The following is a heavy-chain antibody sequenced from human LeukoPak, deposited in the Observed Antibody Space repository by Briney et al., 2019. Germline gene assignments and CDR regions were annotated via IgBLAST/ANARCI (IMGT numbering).Heavy chain of an antibody. Sequence: SETLSLTCTVSGGSISSGSYYWSWIRQPAGKGLELIGRIYTSGSTNYNPSLKSRVTISVDTSKNQFSLKLSSVTAADTAVYYCARDRGFMVRGSRRGYDDYYYYMDVWGKGTTVTISS. J-gene: IGHJ6*03. CDR2: IYTSGST. CDR3: ARDRGFMVRGSRRGYDDYYYYMDV. V-gene: IGHV4-61*02. CDR1: GGSISSGSYY. D-gene: IGHD3-10*01.